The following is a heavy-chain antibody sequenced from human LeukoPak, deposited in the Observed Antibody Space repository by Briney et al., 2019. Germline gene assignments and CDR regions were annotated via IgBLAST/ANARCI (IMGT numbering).Heavy chain of an antibody. CDR2: INPNSGGT. V-gene: IGHV1-2*02. J-gene: IGHJ5*02. Sequence: ASVKVSCKASGYTFTGYYMHWVRQAPGQGLEWMGWINPNSGGTIYAQKFQGRVTMTRDTSISTVYMELSRLRSDDTAVYYCARDSDYDILTGYYPNWFDPWGQGTLVTVSS. CDR1: GYTFTGYY. CDR3: ARDSDYDILTGYYPNWFDP. D-gene: IGHD3-9*01.